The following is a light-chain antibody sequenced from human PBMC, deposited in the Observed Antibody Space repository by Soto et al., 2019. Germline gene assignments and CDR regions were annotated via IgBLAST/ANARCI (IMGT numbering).Light chain of an antibody. CDR1: HNIGSS. V-gene: IGKV1-39*01. CDR3: QQSYSVPLT. Sequence: DIQMTQSPSSLSASVGDRVTITCRASHNIGSSLNWYQQKPGKAPKLLIYAASSLQSGVPSRFTGSGSGTDFTLSISSLQPEDFVSYYCQQSYSVPLTFGGGTKVEI. CDR2: AAS. J-gene: IGKJ4*01.